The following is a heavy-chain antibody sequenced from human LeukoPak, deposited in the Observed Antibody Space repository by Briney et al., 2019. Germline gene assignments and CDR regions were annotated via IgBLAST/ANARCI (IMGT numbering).Heavy chain of an antibody. D-gene: IGHD3-22*01. J-gene: IGHJ4*02. CDR2: IYYSGST. CDR3: ARVSTSYYYDSSGYYRSYYFDY. V-gene: IGHV4-59*01. Sequence: SETLSLTCTVSGGSISSYYWSWIRQPPGKGLEWIGYIYYSGSTNYNPSLKSRVTISVDTSKNHFSLKLSSVTAADTAVYYCARVSTSYYYDSSGYYRSYYFDYWGQGTLVTVSS. CDR1: GGSISSYY.